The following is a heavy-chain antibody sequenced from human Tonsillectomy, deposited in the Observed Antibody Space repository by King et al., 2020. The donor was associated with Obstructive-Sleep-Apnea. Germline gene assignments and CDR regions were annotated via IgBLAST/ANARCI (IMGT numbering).Heavy chain of an antibody. J-gene: IGHJ2*01. CDR2: IYPGDSDA. CDR1: GYRFTSYW. V-gene: IGHV5-51*01. Sequence: QLVQSGAEVKKPGESLKISCKGSGYRFTSYWIGWVRQTPGKGLEWVGNIYPGDSDARYSPSFQGQVTISVDKSITTAYLRWSSLKASDTAMYYCARRAAVDGTGYWYYDIWGRGTLVTVSS. CDR3: ARRAAVDGTGYWYYDI. D-gene: IGHD6-19*01.